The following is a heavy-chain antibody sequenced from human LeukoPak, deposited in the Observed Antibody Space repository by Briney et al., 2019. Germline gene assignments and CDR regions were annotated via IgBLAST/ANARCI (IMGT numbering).Heavy chain of an antibody. J-gene: IGHJ6*02. CDR3: ARHFTGPGTYTPYFGMDV. CDR1: GGSLRSYY. V-gene: IGHV4-59*08. Sequence: SETLSLTCTVSGGSLRSYYCSWIRQPPGKGLEWVGYVYYSGSTSYNPSLKSRVTISVDASKNQFSLKLSSVTAADTAVYYCARHFTGPGTYTPYFGMDVWGQGTTVTVSS. D-gene: IGHD3-16*01. CDR2: VYYSGST.